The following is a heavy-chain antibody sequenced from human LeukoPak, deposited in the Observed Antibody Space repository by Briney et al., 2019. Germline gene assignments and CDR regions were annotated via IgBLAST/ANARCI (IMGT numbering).Heavy chain of an antibody. CDR1: GFTFSDYY. CDR3: ARVLHKRNYDSSTYYGY. J-gene: IGHJ4*02. CDR2: ISTSGRTI. D-gene: IGHD3-22*01. V-gene: IGHV3-11*04. Sequence: GGSLRLSCAASGFTFSDYYMSWIRQAPGKGLEWVSYISTSGRTIYYADSVKGRFTISRDNAKNSLYLQMNSLRAEDTAVYYCARVLHKRNYDSSTYYGYWGQGTLVTVSS.